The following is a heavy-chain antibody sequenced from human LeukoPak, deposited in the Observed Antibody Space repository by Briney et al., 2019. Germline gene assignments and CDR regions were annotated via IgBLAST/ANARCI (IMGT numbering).Heavy chain of an antibody. V-gene: IGHV4-59*01. D-gene: IGHD2-2*01. J-gene: IGHJ6*02. CDR3: ARDRRCSSTSCARDYYYGMDV. CDR1: GCSISSYY. CDR2: IYYSGST. Sequence: PSETLSLTCPVCGCSISSYYWRWIRQPPGKELEWIGYIYYSGSTNYNPYIKSRVTISVDTYKHQFSLKLSSVTAADTAVYYCARDRRCSSTSCARDYYYGMDVWGQGTTVTVSS.